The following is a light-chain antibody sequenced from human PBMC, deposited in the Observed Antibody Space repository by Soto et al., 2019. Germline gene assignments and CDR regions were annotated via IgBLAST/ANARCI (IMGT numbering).Light chain of an antibody. J-gene: IGKJ5*01. CDR2: GAS. CDR3: QQYGSSPIT. Sequence: EIVLTQSPGTLSLSLGERGTLSCRASQSVDSTYLTWYQQKPGQAPRLLIYGASNRATGIPDRFSGSGSGTDFTLTIRGLEPEDAAVYYCQQYGSSPITFGQGTRLEIK. V-gene: IGKV3-20*01. CDR1: QSVDSTY.